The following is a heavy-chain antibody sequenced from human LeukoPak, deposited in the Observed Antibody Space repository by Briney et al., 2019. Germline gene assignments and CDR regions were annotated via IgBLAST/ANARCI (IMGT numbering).Heavy chain of an antibody. J-gene: IGHJ1*01. Sequence: ASVKVSCKASGYTFTNCGVSWVRQAPGQGLEWMGWISGYNGYTNYAQKFQFRVTMTTDTSTSTAYMELRSLTSDDTAVYYCARDKAVTTELTQYFHHWGQGTLVTVSS. D-gene: IGHD4-11*01. CDR3: ARDKAVTTELTQYFHH. CDR1: GYTFTNCG. CDR2: ISGYNGYT. V-gene: IGHV1-18*01.